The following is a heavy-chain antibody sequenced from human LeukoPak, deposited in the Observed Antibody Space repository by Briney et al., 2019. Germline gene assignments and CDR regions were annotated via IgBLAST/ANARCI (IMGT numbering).Heavy chain of an antibody. CDR2: IRYDGSNK. J-gene: IGHJ4*02. Sequence: GGSLRLSCAASGFTFSSYGMHWVRQAPGKGLEWVAFIRYDGSNKYYADSVKGRFTISRDNSKNTLYLQMNSLRAEDTAVYYCAKDTLPADYYDSSGSDYWGQGTVVSVSS. CDR3: AKDTLPADYYDSSGSDY. V-gene: IGHV3-30*02. CDR1: GFTFSSYG. D-gene: IGHD3-22*01.